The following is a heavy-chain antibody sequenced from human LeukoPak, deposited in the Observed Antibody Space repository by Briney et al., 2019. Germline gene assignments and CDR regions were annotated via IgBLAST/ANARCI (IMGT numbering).Heavy chain of an antibody. CDR1: GYTFTSYA. CDR2: INTNTGNP. Sequence: ASVKVSCKASGYTFTSYAMNWVRQAPGQGLEWMGWINTNTGNPTYAQGFTGRFVFSLDTSVSTAYLQISSLKAEDTAVYYCASLVVVIAPGAFDIWGQGTMVTVSS. J-gene: IGHJ3*02. V-gene: IGHV7-4-1*02. D-gene: IGHD2-21*01. CDR3: ASLVVVIAPGAFDI.